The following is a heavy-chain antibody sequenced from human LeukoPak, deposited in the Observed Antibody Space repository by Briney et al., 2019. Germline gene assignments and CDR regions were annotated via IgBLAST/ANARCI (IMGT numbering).Heavy chain of an antibody. D-gene: IGHD6-19*01. V-gene: IGHV3-23*01. CDR3: ASPPSSGWNYYFDY. Sequence: AGGPLRLSCAASGFTFSSYAMSWVRQAPGKGLEWVSAISGNGGSTYYADSVKGRFTISRDNSKNTLYLQMNSLRAEDTAVYYCASPPSSGWNYYFDYWGHGTLVTVSS. J-gene: IGHJ4*01. CDR1: GFTFSSYA. CDR2: ISGNGGST.